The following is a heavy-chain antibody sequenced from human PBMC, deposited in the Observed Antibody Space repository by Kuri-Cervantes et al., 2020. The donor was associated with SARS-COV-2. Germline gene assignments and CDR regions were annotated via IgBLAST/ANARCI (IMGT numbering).Heavy chain of an antibody. J-gene: IGHJ6*02. V-gene: IGHV3-30*04. CDR1: GFTFSSYA. D-gene: IGHD6-19*01. CDR2: ISYDGSNK. Sequence: GGSLRLSCAASGFTFSSYAMHWVRQAPGKGLEWVAVISYDGSNKYYADSVKGRFTISRDNSKNTLYLQMNSLRAEDTAVYYCARGLGYQWLDRDSDGMDVWGQGTTVTVSS. CDR3: ARGLGYQWLDRDSDGMDV.